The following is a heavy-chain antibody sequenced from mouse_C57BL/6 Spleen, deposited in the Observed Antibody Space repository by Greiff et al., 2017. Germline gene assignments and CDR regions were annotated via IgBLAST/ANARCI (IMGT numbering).Heavy chain of an antibody. CDR2: INPSSGYT. D-gene: IGHD1-1*01. V-gene: IGHV1-7*01. Sequence: QVQLQQSGAELAKPGASVKLSCKASGYTFTSYWMHWVKQRPGQGLEWIGYINPSSGYTKYNQKFKDKATLTADKSSSTAYMQLSSLTYEDSAVYYCANYYGSSYDYFDDWGQGTTRTVSS. J-gene: IGHJ2*01. CDR1: GYTFTSYW. CDR3: ANYYGSSYDYFDD.